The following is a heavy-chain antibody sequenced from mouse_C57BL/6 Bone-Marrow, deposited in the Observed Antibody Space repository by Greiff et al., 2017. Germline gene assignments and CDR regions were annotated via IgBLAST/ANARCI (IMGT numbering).Heavy chain of an antibody. V-gene: IGHV2-9-1*01. CDR2: IWTGGGT. Sequence: VQGVESGPGLVAPSQSLSITCTVSGFSLTSYAISWVRQPPGTGLEWLGVIWTGGGTNYNSALKSRLSISKDNSKSQVFLKMNRLQTDDTARYYSAREVITTIVGGYFDVWGTGTTVTVSS. J-gene: IGHJ1*03. D-gene: IGHD1-1*01. CDR1: GFSLTSYA. CDR3: AREVITTIVGGYFDV.